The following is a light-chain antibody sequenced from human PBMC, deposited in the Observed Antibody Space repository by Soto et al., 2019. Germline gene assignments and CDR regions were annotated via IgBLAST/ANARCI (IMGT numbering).Light chain of an antibody. Sequence: EVVLTQSPATLSLPRGERATLSCRASQSVGSYLAWYQHKPGQPPRLLIYDASNRATGIPARFSGSGSGTDFTLTISSLEPEDFAVYYCQQRSNWPPTWTFGQGTKVEIK. CDR2: DAS. CDR1: QSVGSY. V-gene: IGKV3-11*01. CDR3: QQRSNWPPTWT. J-gene: IGKJ1*01.